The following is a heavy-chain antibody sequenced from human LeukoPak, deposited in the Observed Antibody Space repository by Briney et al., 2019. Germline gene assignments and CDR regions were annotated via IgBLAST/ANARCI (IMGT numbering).Heavy chain of an antibody. CDR3: ASGATAAGRDWFDP. CDR2: IYTSGST. CDR1: GGSFSGYY. D-gene: IGHD6-13*01. Sequence: KTSETLSLTCAVYGGSFSGYYWSWIRQPAGKGLEWIGRIYTSGSTNYNPSLKSRVTMSVDTSKNQFSLKLSSVTAADTAVYYCASGATAAGRDWFDPWGQGTLVTVSS. V-gene: IGHV4-59*10. J-gene: IGHJ5*02.